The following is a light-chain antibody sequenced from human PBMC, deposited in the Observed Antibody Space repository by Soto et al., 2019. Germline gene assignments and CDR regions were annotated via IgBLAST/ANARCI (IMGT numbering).Light chain of an antibody. CDR3: QQYNSYS. Sequence: DIQMTQSPSTLSASVGDRVTITCRASQSISSWLAWYQQKPGKAPKLLIYDASSLESEVPSRFSGSGSGTEFTLTISSLQPDDFATYYCQQYNSYSFGGGTKVEIK. CDR1: QSISSW. CDR2: DAS. V-gene: IGKV1-5*01. J-gene: IGKJ4*01.